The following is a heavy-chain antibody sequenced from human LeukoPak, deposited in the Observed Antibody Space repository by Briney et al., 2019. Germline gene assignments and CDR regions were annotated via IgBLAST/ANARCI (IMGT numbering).Heavy chain of an antibody. Sequence: GGSLRLSCAASGFTFSGSAIHWVRQASGQGLEWVGRIRDKSNSYATAYAASVKGRFTISRDDSKNTAYLQMNSLKTEDTAVYYCTRQPNFDFWGQGTLVTVSS. CDR1: GFTFSGSA. CDR2: IRDKSNSYAT. J-gene: IGHJ4*02. CDR3: TRQPNFDF. V-gene: IGHV3-73*01.